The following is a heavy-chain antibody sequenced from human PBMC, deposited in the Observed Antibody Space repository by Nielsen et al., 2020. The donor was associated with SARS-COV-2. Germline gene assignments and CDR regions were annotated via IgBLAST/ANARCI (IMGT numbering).Heavy chain of an antibody. V-gene: IGHV3-33*01. J-gene: IGHJ4*02. CDR1: GLIFGTYG. CDR2: IWYDGSNE. CDR3: ARLSNFWSGYNDY. D-gene: IGHD3-3*01. Sequence: GESLKISCRASGLIFGTYGMHWVRQAPGKGLEWVAGIWYDGSNENYAEPVKGRFTISRDNSNNTLFLQMDSLTADDTAVYFCARLSNFWSGYNDYWGQGTLVIVSS.